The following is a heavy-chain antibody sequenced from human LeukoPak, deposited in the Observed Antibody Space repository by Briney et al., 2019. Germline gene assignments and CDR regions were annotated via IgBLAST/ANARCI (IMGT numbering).Heavy chain of an antibody. J-gene: IGHJ4*02. Sequence: GGSLRLSCAASGFTFDDYGMSWVRQAPGKGLEWVSGINWNGGSTGYADSVKGRFTISRDNSKNTLYLQMNSLRAEDTAVYYCAKDRLGAYGGPFDYWGQGTLVTVSS. CDR3: AKDRLGAYGGPFDY. CDR2: INWNGGST. D-gene: IGHD4-23*01. CDR1: GFTFDDYG. V-gene: IGHV3-20*04.